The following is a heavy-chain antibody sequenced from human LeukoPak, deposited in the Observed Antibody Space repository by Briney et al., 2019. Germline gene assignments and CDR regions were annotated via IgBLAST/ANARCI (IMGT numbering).Heavy chain of an antibody. CDR2: IRRKAHGGTT. J-gene: IGHJ4*02. CDR1: GFNFGDYG. Sequence: GGSLRLSCPTSGFNFGDYGMSWMRLAPGKGLEWVAFIRRKAHGGTTEYAASAKGRFTLSRDDSKSITYLQMDSLKTEDTAVYCCTRGPKSGGDSGYWGQGTLVTDSS. CDR3: TRGPKSGGDSGY. V-gene: IGHV3-49*03. D-gene: IGHD2-21*02.